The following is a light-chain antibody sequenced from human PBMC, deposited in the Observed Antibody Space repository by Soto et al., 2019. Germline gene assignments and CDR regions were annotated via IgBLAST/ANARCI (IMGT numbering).Light chain of an antibody. CDR1: SGHSTYA. V-gene: IGLV4-69*01. J-gene: IGLJ3*02. CDR2: LNSDGSH. CDR3: QTWGTGYWV. Sequence: QPVLTQSPSASASLGASVKLTCTLSSGHSTYAIAWHQQQPEKGPRYLMKLNSDGSHKKVDGIPDRFSGSSSGAERYLTISSLQSEDEADYYCQTWGTGYWVFGGGTKLTVL.